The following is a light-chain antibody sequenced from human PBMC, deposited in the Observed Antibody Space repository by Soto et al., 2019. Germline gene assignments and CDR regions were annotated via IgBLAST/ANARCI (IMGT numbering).Light chain of an antibody. CDR1: QSISRS. CDR2: GAS. V-gene: IGKV1-39*01. Sequence: DIQMTQSPSSLSASVGDRVTITCRASQSISRSLNWYQQKPVKAPKLLIYGASTLQSGVPSRFSGSGSATDFTLTITSLQREDLATYYCQQSYSPLWTFGQGTKVEIK. CDR3: QQSYSPLWT. J-gene: IGKJ1*01.